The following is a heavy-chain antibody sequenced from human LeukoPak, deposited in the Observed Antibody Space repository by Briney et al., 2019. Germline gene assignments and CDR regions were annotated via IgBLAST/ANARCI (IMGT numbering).Heavy chain of an antibody. CDR1: GGSFSGYY. CDR2: INHSGST. J-gene: IGHJ6*03. V-gene: IGHV4-34*01. Sequence: SETLSLTCAVYGGSFSGYYWSWIRQPPGKGLEWIGEINHSGSTNYNPSLKSRVTISVDTSKNQFSLKLSSVTAADTAVYYCASASRYCSGGSCYKGPSYYTDVWGKGTTVTISS. D-gene: IGHD2-15*01. CDR3: ASASRYCSGGSCYKGPSYYTDV.